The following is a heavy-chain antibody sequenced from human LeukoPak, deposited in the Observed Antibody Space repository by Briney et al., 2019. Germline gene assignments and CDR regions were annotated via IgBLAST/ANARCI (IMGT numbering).Heavy chain of an antibody. D-gene: IGHD3-3*01. Sequence: SETLSLTCTVSGGSISSTSYFWGWIRQPPGKGLEWIGTIFYSGTTYSNPSLKSRVTISVDTSKNQCSLKLSSVTAADTAVYYCARVVRPAVTIFGVATRPVYYYMDVWGKGTTVTVSS. J-gene: IGHJ6*03. V-gene: IGHV4-39*01. CDR2: IFYSGTT. CDR3: ARVVRPAVTIFGVATRPVYYYMDV. CDR1: GGSISSTSYF.